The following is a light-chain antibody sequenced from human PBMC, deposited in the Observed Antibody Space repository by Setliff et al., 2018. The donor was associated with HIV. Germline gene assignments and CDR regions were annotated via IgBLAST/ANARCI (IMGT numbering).Light chain of an antibody. CDR2: AVT. CDR3: NSYTSRSTFI. Sequence: QSVLTQPASLSGAPGQSITISCTGTTSDIGGYNFVSWYQQHPGKAPKLLIYAVTKRPSGVSARFSASKSGNTASLTLSGLQDEDEADYYCNSYTSRSTFIFGGGTKVTVL. CDR1: TSDIGGYNF. V-gene: IGLV2-14*03. J-gene: IGLJ2*01.